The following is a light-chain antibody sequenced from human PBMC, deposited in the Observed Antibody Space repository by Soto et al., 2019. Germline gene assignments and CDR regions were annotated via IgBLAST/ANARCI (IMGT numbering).Light chain of an antibody. Sequence: DIQMTQSPSTLSASVGDRVTITCRASQSISSWLAWYQQKPGKAPKLLIYDASSLESGVPSRFSGSGSGTEFTLTISSLQPDDFATYYCQKCNSYPYTFGQGTKLEIK. CDR2: DAS. CDR3: QKCNSYPYT. V-gene: IGKV1-5*01. CDR1: QSISSW. J-gene: IGKJ2*01.